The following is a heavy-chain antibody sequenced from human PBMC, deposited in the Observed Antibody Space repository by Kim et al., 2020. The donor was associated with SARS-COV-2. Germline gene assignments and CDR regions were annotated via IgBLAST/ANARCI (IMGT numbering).Heavy chain of an antibody. CDR3: AKDRLVRGSYYFAY. CDR1: GFTFSSYG. D-gene: IGHD1-26*01. CDR2: ISYDGSNK. J-gene: IGHJ4*02. Sequence: GGSLRLSCAASGFTFSSYGMHWVRQAPGKGLEWVAVISYDGSNKYYADSVKGRFTISRDNSKNTLYLQMNSLRAEDTAVYYCAKDRLVRGSYYFAYWGQGTLVTVSS. V-gene: IGHV3-30*18.